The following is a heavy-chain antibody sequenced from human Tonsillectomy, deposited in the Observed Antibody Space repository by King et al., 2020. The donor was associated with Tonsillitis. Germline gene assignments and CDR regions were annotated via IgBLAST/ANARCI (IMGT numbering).Heavy chain of an antibody. CDR2: ISGYGGKT. J-gene: IGHJ6*03. V-gene: IGHV3-43*02. CDR1: GFTFDDYA. CDR3: VKDDQFGQTGYYYMDV. D-gene: IGHD3-10*01. Sequence: VQLVESGGGVVQPGGSLRLSCATSGFTFDDYAMHWVRQAPGKGLEWVSLISGYGGKTFYTDSVKGRFTISRDNSKNSLYLQMNSLRTEETALYYCVKDDQFGQTGYYYMDVWGKGTTVTVSS.